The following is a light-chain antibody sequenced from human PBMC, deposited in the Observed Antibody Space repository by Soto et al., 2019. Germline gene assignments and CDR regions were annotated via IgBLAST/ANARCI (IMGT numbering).Light chain of an antibody. CDR3: QQSYSTPIT. V-gene: IGKV1-39*01. CDR2: AAS. CDR1: QSISSY. Sequence: IHMTQSASSLSASVGYRVTIICRASQSISSYLNWYQQKPGKAPKLLIYAASSLQSGVPSRFSGSGYGTDFTLTISSLQPEDFATYYCQQSYSTPITFGQGTRLEIK. J-gene: IGKJ5*01.